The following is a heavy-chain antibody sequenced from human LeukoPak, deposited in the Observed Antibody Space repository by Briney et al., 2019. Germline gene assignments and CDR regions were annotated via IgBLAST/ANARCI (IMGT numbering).Heavy chain of an antibody. CDR1: GGSISSYY. V-gene: IGHV4-59*01. J-gene: IGHJ4*02. Sequence: AETLSLTCTVSGGSISSYYWSWIRQPPGKGLEWIGYIYSSGSTQYNPSLKSRVTISVDTSKNHFSLKLSSLTAADTAVYFCARYSCTSGTCYYFDYWGQGILVTVSS. D-gene: IGHD2-15*01. CDR2: IYSSGST. CDR3: ARYSCTSGTCYYFDY.